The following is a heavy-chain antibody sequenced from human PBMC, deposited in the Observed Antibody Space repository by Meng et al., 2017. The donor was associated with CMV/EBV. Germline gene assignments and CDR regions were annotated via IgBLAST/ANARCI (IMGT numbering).Heavy chain of an antibody. CDR3: ATPTNYYYYGMDV. CDR1: GGSISSGGYY. V-gene: IGHV4-31*03. Sequence: SETLSLTCTVSGGSISSGGYYWSWIRQHPGKGLEWIGYIYYSGSTYYNPSLKSRVTISVDTSKNQFSLKLSSVTAADTAVYYCATPTNYYYYGMDVWGQGTTVTVSS. D-gene: IGHD2-8*01. CDR2: IYYSGST. J-gene: IGHJ6*02.